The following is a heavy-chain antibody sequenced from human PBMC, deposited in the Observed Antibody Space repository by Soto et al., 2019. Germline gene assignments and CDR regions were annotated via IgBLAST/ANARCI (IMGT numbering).Heavy chain of an antibody. V-gene: IGHV3-30-3*01. Sequence: GGSLRLSCAASGFTFSGYAMHWVRQAPGKGLEWVAVISYDGSNKYYADSVKGRFTISRDNSKNTLYLQMNSLRAEDTAVYYCARDGPITMVRGVIYYGMDVWGQGTTVTVSS. CDR1: GFTFSGYA. CDR2: ISYDGSNK. J-gene: IGHJ6*02. D-gene: IGHD3-10*01. CDR3: ARDGPITMVRGVIYYGMDV.